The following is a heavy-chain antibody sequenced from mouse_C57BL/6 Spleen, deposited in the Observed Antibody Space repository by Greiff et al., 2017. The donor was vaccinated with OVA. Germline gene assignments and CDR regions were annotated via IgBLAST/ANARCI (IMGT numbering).Heavy chain of an antibody. CDR2: ISYDGSN. CDR1: GYSITSGYY. CDR3: AGITTVVDGYAMDY. D-gene: IGHD1-1*01. J-gene: IGHJ4*01. V-gene: IGHV3-6*01. Sequence: EVQLQESGPGLVKPSQSLSLTCSVTGYSITSGYYWNWIRQLPGNKLEWMGYISYDGSNNYNPSLKNRISITRDTSKNQFFLKLNSVTTEDTATYYCAGITTVVDGYAMDYWGQGTSVTVSS.